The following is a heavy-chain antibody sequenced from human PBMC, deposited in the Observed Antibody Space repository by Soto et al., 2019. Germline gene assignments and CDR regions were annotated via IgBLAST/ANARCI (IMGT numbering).Heavy chain of an antibody. J-gene: IGHJ4*02. D-gene: IGHD3-16*01. V-gene: IGHV1-3*04. Sequence: QVQVVQSGAEVKKPGASVTVSCKASGYTFTTYAIHWVRQAPGQSLEWMGWINTDNGNTYYSQKMQARVTITRHTSASTAYMELSLLRSEATAVYYCARSRVRGGYYFDFWGQGALVTVAS. CDR3: ARSRVRGGYYFDF. CDR2: INTDNGNT. CDR1: GYTFTTYA.